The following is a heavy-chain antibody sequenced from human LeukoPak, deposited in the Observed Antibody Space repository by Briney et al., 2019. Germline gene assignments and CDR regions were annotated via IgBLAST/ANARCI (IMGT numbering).Heavy chain of an antibody. Sequence: ASVKVSCTTSGYTFTSFAIHWVRQAPGQRLEWMGWINAGNGNTKYSQKFQGRVTISRDTSASTAYMELSSLRSEDTAVYFCARTAYDILTGEIHNWFDPWGQGTLVTVSS. CDR2: INAGNGNT. J-gene: IGHJ5*02. D-gene: IGHD3-9*01. CDR1: GYTFTSFA. V-gene: IGHV1-3*01. CDR3: ARTAYDILTGEIHNWFDP.